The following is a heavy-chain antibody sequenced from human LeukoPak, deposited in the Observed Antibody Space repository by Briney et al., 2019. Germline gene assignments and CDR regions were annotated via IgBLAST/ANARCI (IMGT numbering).Heavy chain of an antibody. V-gene: IGHV4-39*01. J-gene: IGHJ4*02. CDR3: WRAADH. Sequence: PSETLSLTCSFSGGSIRGGGYYWGWVRQPPGKGLEWIASLYSNGNTFYNPSLKSRVTISEESSKSQFSLKLRTATAADTAVYFCWRAADHWGQGILVTVSS. CDR1: GGSIRGGGYY. CDR2: LYSNGNT.